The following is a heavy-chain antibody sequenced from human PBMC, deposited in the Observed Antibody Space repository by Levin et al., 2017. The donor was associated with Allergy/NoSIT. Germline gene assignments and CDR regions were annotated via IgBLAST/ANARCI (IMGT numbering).Heavy chain of an antibody. CDR3: ARVVSGGGYTKIDY. CDR1: GGSISSYY. V-gene: IGHV4-59*01. CDR2: IYYSGST. Sequence: SQTLSLTCTVSGGSISSYYWSWIRQPPGKGLEWIGYIYYSGSTNYYPSLKSRVTISVDTSKNQFSLKLSSVTAADTAVYYCARVVSGGGYTKIDYWGQGTLVTVSS. J-gene: IGHJ4*02. D-gene: IGHD5-18*01.